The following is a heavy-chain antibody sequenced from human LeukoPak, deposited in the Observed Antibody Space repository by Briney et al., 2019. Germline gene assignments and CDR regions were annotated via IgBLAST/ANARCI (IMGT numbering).Heavy chain of an antibody. CDR3: AREGPTATSIDY. CDR1: GGSFSGYY. Sequence: PSETLSLTCAVYGGSFSGYYWSWIRQPPGKGLEWLGYIYYSGNTNYNPSLKSRVTISVDTSRNQFSLKLSSVTAADTAVYYCAREGPTATSIDYWGQGTLVTVSS. J-gene: IGHJ4*02. V-gene: IGHV4-59*01. D-gene: IGHD2-21*02. CDR2: IYYSGNT.